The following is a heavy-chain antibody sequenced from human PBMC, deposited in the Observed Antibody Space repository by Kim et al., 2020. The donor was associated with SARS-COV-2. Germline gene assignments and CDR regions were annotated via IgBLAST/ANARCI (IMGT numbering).Heavy chain of an antibody. CDR3: AREGTSRTYFDY. D-gene: IGHD2-2*01. Sequence: SVKVSCKASGGTFSSYAISWVRQAPGQGLEWMGGIIPIFGTANYAQKFQGRVTITADESTSTAYMELSSLRSEDTAVYYCAREGTSRTYFDYWGQGTLVTVSS. V-gene: IGHV1-69*13. CDR2: IIPIFGTA. CDR1: GGTFSSYA. J-gene: IGHJ4*02.